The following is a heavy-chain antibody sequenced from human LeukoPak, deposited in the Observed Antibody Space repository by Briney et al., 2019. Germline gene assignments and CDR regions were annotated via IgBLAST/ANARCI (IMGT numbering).Heavy chain of an antibody. CDR2: MYAGGSI. CDR1: GFTVSSNY. J-gene: IGHJ4*02. D-gene: IGHD6-6*01. Sequence: GGSLRLSCAASGFTVSSNYMSWVRQAPGKGLEWVSVMYAGGSIYYGDSVKGRFIISRDNSKNTLYLQMDSLRADDTAVYYCARDLTISARPAFDYWGQGTLVTVSS. CDR3: ARDLTISARPAFDY. V-gene: IGHV3-66*01.